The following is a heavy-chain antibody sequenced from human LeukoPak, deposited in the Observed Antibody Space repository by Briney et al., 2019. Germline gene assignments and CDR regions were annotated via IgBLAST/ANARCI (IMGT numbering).Heavy chain of an antibody. Sequence: GGSLRLSCAASGFIFSGYSMNWVRQAPGKGLEWVALITYDGYYKYYSDSVKGRFTISRDDAKNTLYLQMSSLRAEDTAVYYCARGGSWGSFDYWGQGTLVTVSS. CDR2: ITYDGYYK. CDR3: ARGGSWGSFDY. J-gene: IGHJ4*02. D-gene: IGHD7-27*01. V-gene: IGHV3-30*03. CDR1: GFIFSGYS.